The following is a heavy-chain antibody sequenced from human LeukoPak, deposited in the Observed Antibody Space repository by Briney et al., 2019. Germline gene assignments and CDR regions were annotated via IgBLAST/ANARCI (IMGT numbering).Heavy chain of an antibody. CDR2: IYYSGST. CDR1: GGSISSYY. CDR3: ARHNTNGYNYFQF. D-gene: IGHD5-24*01. J-gene: IGHJ4*02. Sequence: SETLSLTCTVSGGSISSYYWSWIRQPPGKGLEWIGYIYYSGSTNYNPSLKSRVTISVDTSKNQFSLKLSSVTAADTAVYYCARHNTNGYNYFQFWGQGTLVTASS. V-gene: IGHV4-59*08.